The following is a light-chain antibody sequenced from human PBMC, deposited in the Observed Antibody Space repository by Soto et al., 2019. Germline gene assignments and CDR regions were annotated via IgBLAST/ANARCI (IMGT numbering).Light chain of an antibody. CDR1: QSVSSN. J-gene: IGKJ1*01. CDR3: QQYNNWWT. Sequence: EMVITQSPATPPVSPGERAPLSCRASQSVSSNFAWYQQKPGQAPRLLIYGASTRATGIPARFSGSGSGTEFTLTISSLQSEDFAVYYCQQYNNWWTFGQGTKVDI. CDR2: GAS. V-gene: IGKV3-15*01.